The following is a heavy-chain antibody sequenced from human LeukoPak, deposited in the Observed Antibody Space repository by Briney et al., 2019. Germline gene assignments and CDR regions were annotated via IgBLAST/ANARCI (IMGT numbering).Heavy chain of an antibody. D-gene: IGHD3-3*01. J-gene: IGHJ6*03. CDR1: GFTLTTNY. CDR3: ARDHMRGYIFMDV. CDR2: IYISGNT. Sequence: GGSLRLSCAASGFTLTTNYMTWVRQAPGKGLEWVSVIYISGNTYYTDSVKGRFTISRDYSKNTLYLQMNSLRPEDTAVYYCARDHMRGYIFMDVWGKGTTVTVSS. V-gene: IGHV3-66*03.